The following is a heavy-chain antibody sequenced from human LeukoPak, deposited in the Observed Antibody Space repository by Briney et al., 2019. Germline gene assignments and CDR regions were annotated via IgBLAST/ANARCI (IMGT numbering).Heavy chain of an antibody. CDR2: INSDGSST. CDR3: ARVWGSDAFDI. J-gene: IGHJ3*02. D-gene: IGHD3-16*01. V-gene: IGHV3-74*01. CDR1: GFTFSHYW. Sequence: GGSLRLSCAASGFTFSHYWMQWVRQAPGKGLVWVSHINSDGSSTTYADSVKGRFTISRDNAKNTLYLQMNSLRAEDTAEYYCARVWGSDAFDIWGQGTMVTVSS.